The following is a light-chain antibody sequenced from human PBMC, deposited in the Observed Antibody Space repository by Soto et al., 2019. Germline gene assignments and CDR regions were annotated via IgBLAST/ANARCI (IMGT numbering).Light chain of an antibody. CDR1: QSINNW. CDR2: KAS. CDR3: QQYESCPRT. Sequence: DIQMTQSPSTLSASVGDRVTITCRASQSINNWLAWYQQKPGKAPKLFIFKASTLEIGVPSRFSGSGSGTDFTLSISSLQPDDFATYFCQQYESCPRTFRQGTKVEMK. V-gene: IGKV1-5*03. J-gene: IGKJ1*01.